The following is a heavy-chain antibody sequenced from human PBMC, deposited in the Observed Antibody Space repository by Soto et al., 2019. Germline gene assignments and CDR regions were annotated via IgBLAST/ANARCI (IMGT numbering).Heavy chain of an antibody. Sequence: GESLKISCKGSVYSFTSYWISWVRQMPGKGLEWMGRIDPSDSYTNYSPSFQGHVTISADKSISTAYLQWSSLKASDTAMYYCAIFQAAVGDNGLTFNFWGRGSLDTVSS. D-gene: IGHD1-26*01. CDR3: AIFQAAVGDNGLTFNF. V-gene: IGHV5-10-1*01. J-gene: IGHJ4*02. CDR2: IDPSDSYT. CDR1: VYSFTSYW.